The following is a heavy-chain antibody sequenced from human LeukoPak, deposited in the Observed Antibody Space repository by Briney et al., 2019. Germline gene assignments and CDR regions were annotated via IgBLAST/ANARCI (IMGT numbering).Heavy chain of an antibody. J-gene: IGHJ4*02. Sequence: GGSLRLSCAASGFTFSTSNMNWVRQTSEKGLEWVSTITPGGSNMYYHDSVKGRFTISRDNAKNLLLLQMNSLRAEDTAVYYCASWSGSSVLDYWGQGTLVTVSS. CDR3: ASWSGSSVLDY. CDR2: ITPGGSNM. CDR1: GFTFSTSN. V-gene: IGHV3-21*01. D-gene: IGHD3-3*01.